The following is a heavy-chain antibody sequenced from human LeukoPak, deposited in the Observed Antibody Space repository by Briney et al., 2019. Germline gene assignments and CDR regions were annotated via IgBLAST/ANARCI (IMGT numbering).Heavy chain of an antibody. Sequence: ASVKVSCKAYGYNFATSGIGWVRQAPGQGLEWLGWISGYNGNTKSAPKLQGRVTMTTDTSTDTAYLELGSLRVDDTVIYYCARDLGPYTGSYYSYYHYMDVWGEGTSVTVPS. CDR2: ISGYNGNT. J-gene: IGHJ6*03. CDR1: GYNFATSG. CDR3: ARDLGPYTGSYYSYYHYMDV. V-gene: IGHV1-18*01. D-gene: IGHD1-26*01.